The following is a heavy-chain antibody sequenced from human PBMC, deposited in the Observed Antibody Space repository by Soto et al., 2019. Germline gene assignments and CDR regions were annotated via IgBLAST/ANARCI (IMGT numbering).Heavy chain of an antibody. Sequence: QVQLQESGPGLVKPSGTLSLTCAVSGGSISTNWWSWVRQPPGKGLEWMGEIYHSGTTNYNPSLRSRVTISIDKSKNQLSLDLTSVTAADTAVYDCARPISVPRTRGFDYWGQGTLVTVSS. CDR3: ARPISVPRTRGFDY. V-gene: IGHV4-4*02. CDR2: IYHSGTT. J-gene: IGHJ4*02. D-gene: IGHD2-2*02. CDR1: GGSISTNW.